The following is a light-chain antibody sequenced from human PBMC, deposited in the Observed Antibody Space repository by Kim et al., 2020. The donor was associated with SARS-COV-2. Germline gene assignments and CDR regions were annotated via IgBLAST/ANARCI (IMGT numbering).Light chain of an antibody. Sequence: AIRMTQSPSSFSASTGDRVTITCRASQGISSYLAWYQQKPGKAPKLLIYAASTLQSGVPSRFSGSGSGTDFTLTISCLQSEDFATYYCQQYYSYPRALTFGGGTKVDIK. V-gene: IGKV1-8*01. CDR2: AAS. J-gene: IGKJ4*01. CDR3: QQYYSYPRALT. CDR1: QGISSY.